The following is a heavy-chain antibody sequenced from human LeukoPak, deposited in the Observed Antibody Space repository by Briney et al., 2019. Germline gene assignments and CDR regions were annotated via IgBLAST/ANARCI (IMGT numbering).Heavy chain of an antibody. CDR2: ISSDSSYI. J-gene: IGHJ4*02. D-gene: IGHD4-17*01. CDR1: GFTFSSYS. V-gene: IGHV3-21*01. CDR3: ARDGYGDYYFDY. Sequence: GGSLRLSCAASGFTFSSYSMNWVRQAPGKGLEWVSSISSDSSYIYYADSVKGRFTISRDNDKTSLYLQMNSLSADDTAVYYCARDGYGDYYFDYWGQRTLVTISS.